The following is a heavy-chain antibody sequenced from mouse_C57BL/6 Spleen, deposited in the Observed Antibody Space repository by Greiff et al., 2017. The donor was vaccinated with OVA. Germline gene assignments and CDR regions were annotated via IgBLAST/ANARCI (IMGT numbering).Heavy chain of an antibody. CDR1: GYTFTSYW. CDR3: ANPFDV. CDR2: IDPSDSYT. J-gene: IGHJ1*03. Sequence: QVQLQQPGAELVRPGTSVKLSCKASGYTFTSYWMHWVKQRPGQGLEWIGVIDPSDSYTNYNQKFKGKATLTVDTSSSTAYMQLSSLTSEDSAVYYCANPFDVWGTGTTVTVSA. V-gene: IGHV1-59*01.